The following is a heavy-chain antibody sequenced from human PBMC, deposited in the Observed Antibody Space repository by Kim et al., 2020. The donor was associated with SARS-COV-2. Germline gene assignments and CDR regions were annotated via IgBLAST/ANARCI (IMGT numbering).Heavy chain of an antibody. D-gene: IGHD5-18*01. CDR1: GFPFSTYA. Sequence: GGSLRLSCAASGFPFSTYAMNWVRQAPGKGLEWVSAISGSGGSTYYADSVKGRFTISRDNSKNTLYLQMNSLRAEDTALYYCAKDDHTYGYGRLDYWGQGTLVTVSS. CDR2: ISGSGGST. CDR3: AKDDHTYGYGRLDY. J-gene: IGHJ4*02. V-gene: IGHV3-23*01.